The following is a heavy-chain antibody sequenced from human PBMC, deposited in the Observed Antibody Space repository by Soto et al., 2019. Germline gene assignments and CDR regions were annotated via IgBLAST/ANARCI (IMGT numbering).Heavy chain of an antibody. CDR1: GFTFDDYA. CDR2: ILWNSGVV. Sequence: GGSLRLSCAASGFTFDDYAMHWVRQAPGKGLEWVSGILWNSGVVAYADSVKGRFTISRDNAKNSLYLQMNSLRAEDTALYYCVKPFGSVSYYTYYFDYWGQRTLVSVSS. D-gene: IGHD3-10*01. V-gene: IGHV3-9*01. CDR3: VKPFGSVSYYTYYFDY. J-gene: IGHJ4*02.